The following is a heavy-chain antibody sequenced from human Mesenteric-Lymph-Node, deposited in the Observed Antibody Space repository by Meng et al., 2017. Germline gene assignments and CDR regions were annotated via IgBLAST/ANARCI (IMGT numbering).Heavy chain of an antibody. D-gene: IGHD3-9*01. CDR1: GYTFTGYY. V-gene: IGHV1-2*06. J-gene: IGHJ4*02. CDR3: ARVTIFLLVISPLYYFDY. Sequence: ASVKVSCKAAGYTFTGYYMHCVRQAPGQGLEWMGRINPNSGGTNYAQKFLGRVTMTRDTSISTAYMELSRLRSDDTAMYYCARVTIFLLVISPLYYFDYWGQGTLVTVSS. CDR2: INPNSGGT.